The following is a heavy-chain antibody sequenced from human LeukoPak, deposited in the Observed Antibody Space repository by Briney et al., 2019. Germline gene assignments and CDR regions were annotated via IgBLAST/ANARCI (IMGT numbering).Heavy chain of an antibody. Sequence: PGGSLRLSCAASVFTFSSYGMHWVRQAPGKGLEWVAFIRYDGSNKYYADSVKGRFTISRDNSKNTLYLQTNSLRAEDTAVYYCAKDRIGMGPGGYFQHWGQGTLVTVSS. D-gene: IGHD3-10*01. V-gene: IGHV3-30*02. J-gene: IGHJ1*01. CDR3: AKDRIGMGPGGYFQH. CDR1: VFTFSSYG. CDR2: IRYDGSNK.